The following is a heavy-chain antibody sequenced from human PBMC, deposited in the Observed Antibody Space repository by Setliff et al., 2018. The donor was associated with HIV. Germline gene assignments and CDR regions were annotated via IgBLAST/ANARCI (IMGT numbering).Heavy chain of an antibody. D-gene: IGHD2-8*02. CDR1: GGSFSGYY. Sequence: SETLSLTCAVYGGSFSGYYWSWIRQPPGKGLEWIGEISHGGSTNYNPSLKSRVTILLDTSKKQFSLKLNSVTAADAAVYYCARVPSCADSWCYMYYYYYYGMDVWGQGTTVTVSS. CDR3: ARVPSCADSWCYMYYYYYYGMDV. CDR2: ISHGGST. V-gene: IGHV4-34*01. J-gene: IGHJ6*02.